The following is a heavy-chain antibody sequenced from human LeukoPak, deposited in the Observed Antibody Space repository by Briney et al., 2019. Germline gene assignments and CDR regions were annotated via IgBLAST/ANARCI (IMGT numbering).Heavy chain of an antibody. Sequence: ASVKVSCKASGYTFTGYYMHWVRQAPGQGLEWMGWINPNSGGTNYAQKFQGRVTMTRDTSISTAYMEPSRLRSDDTAVYYCARDYDFWRGYTPIDYWGQGTLVTVSS. V-gene: IGHV1-2*02. CDR1: GYTFTGYY. D-gene: IGHD3-3*01. CDR2: INPNSGGT. J-gene: IGHJ4*02. CDR3: ARDYDFWRGYTPIDY.